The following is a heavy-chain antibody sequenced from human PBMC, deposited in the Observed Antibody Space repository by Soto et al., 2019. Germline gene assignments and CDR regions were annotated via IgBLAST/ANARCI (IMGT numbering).Heavy chain of an antibody. CDR2: ISGSGGST. V-gene: IGHV3-23*01. J-gene: IGHJ4*02. CDR3: AKEPPVRGVIQEIAY. CDR1: GFTFSSYA. D-gene: IGHD3-10*01. Sequence: EVQLLESGGGLVQPGGSLRLSCAASGFTFSSYAMSWVRQAPGKGLEWVSAISGSGGSTYYADSVKGLFTISRDNSKNTLDLQMNSMRAEDTAVYYCAKEPPVRGVIQEIAYWGQGTLVTVSS.